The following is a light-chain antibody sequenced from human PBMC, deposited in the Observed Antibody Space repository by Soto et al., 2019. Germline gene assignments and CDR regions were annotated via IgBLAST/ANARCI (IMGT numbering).Light chain of an antibody. CDR3: QKYDNAPFT. J-gene: IGKJ3*01. CDR1: QGISNY. V-gene: IGKV1-27*01. Sequence: DIQMTQSPSSLSASLGDRVTITCRASQGISNYLAWYQQKPGKVPKLLISAASTLQSGVPSRFSGSGSWTDFTLTISTLQPEDVATDYGQKYDNAPFTFGPGTTVDIK. CDR2: AAS.